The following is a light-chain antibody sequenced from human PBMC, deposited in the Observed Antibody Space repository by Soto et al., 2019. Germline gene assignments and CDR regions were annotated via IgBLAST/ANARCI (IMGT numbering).Light chain of an antibody. V-gene: IGKV4-1*01. CDR3: QQYYSTPIT. CDR2: WAS. Sequence: IVMTQSPYSLAVSLGDSATINCNSSQIFLYSSNNKNYLAWYQQKPGQPPKLLIYWASTRESGVPDRFSGSGSGTDFTLTISSLQAEDVAVYYCQQYYSTPITFGQGTRLETK. CDR1: QIFLYSSNNKNY. J-gene: IGKJ5*01.